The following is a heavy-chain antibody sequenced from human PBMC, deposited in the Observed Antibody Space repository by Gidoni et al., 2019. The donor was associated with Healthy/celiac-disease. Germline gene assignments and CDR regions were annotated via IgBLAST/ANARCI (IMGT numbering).Heavy chain of an antibody. V-gene: IGHV1-18*01. CDR2: ISAYTGNT. D-gene: IGHD1-26*01. J-gene: IGHJ4*01. CDR1: GYTFTSYG. Sequence: QVQLVQSGAEVKKPGASVKVSCKASGYTFTSYGISWVRQAPGQGLEWMGWISAYTGNTNYAQKLQGRGTMTTDTSTSTAYMELRSLRSDDTAVYYCARLDSGAPSGSYYADYWGHGTLVTVSS. CDR3: ARLDSGAPSGSYYADY.